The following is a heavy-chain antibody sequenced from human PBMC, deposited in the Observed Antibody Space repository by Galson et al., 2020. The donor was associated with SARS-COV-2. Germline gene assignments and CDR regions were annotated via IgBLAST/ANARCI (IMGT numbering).Heavy chain of an antibody. J-gene: IGHJ6*03. Sequence: SETLSLTCAVYGGSFSDYSWTWVRQPPGKGLEWIGEISHSGSTNYSPSLKSRVFMSVDTSKNQFSLKLSAVTAADTAVYYCVIGRSRPIMVFDYYYFYMDVWGKGTTVTVSS. CDR1: GGSFSDYS. CDR2: ISHSGST. D-gene: IGHD2-8*01. V-gene: IGHV4-34*01. CDR3: VIGRSRPIMVFDYYYFYMDV.